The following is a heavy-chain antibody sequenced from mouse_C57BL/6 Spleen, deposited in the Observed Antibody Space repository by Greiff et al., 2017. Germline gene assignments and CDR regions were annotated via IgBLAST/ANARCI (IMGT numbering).Heavy chain of an antibody. CDR1: GFTFSDYG. CDR3: AKNHLRYDYDGGSWFAY. CDR2: ISSGSSTI. V-gene: IGHV5-17*01. D-gene: IGHD2-4*01. Sequence: EVMLVESGGGLVKPGGSLKLSCAASGFTFSDYGMHWVRQAPEKGLEWVAYISSGSSTIYYADTVKGRFTISRDNAKNTLFQQMTSLRSEDTAMYYCAKNHLRYDYDGGSWFAYWGQGTLVTDSA. J-gene: IGHJ3*01.